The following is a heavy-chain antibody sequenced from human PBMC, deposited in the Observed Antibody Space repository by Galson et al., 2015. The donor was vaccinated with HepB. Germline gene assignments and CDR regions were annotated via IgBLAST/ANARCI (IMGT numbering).Heavy chain of an antibody. CDR3: AKQRSSWTNFEY. D-gene: IGHD6-13*01. CDR1: GFTFSSYS. J-gene: IGHJ4*02. CDR2: ISGSGGST. V-gene: IGHV3-23*01. Sequence: SLRLSCAASGFTFSSYSMNWVRQAPGKGLEWVSGISGSGGSTYYADSVKGRFTISRDNSKNTVYLQINSLRAEDTAAYYCAKQRSSWTNFEYWGQGTLVTVSS.